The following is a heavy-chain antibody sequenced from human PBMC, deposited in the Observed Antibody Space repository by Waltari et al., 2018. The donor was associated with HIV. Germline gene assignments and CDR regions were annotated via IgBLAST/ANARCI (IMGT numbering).Heavy chain of an antibody. J-gene: IGHJ4*02. CDR3: ARGEDGSLTHLTPGFCLEC. D-gene: IGHD3-3*01. Sequence: QPLLLQSATQLKTPAASVTPPCKVSGERFITNSLSCLRQAPGQGLEWGGPINTGSGDTTYAQPVQIWVPRSRDTPSASTFMGRTRLTSADTAIYVCARGEDGSLTHLTPGFCLECWRPGSLVTVSS. CDR1: GERFITNS. V-gene: IGHV1-2*04. CDR2: INTGSGDT.